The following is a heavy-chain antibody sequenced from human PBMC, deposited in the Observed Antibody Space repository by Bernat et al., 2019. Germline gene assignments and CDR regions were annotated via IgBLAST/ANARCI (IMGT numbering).Heavy chain of an antibody. V-gene: IGHV4-34*01. D-gene: IGHD3-3*01. CDR2: INHSGST. J-gene: IGHJ4*02. CDR3: ARAEYDFWSGYYRVRGLDY. Sequence: QVQLQQWGAGLLKPSETLSLTCAVYGGSFSGYYWSWIRQPPGKGLEWIGEINHSGSTNYNPSLKSRVTISVDTSKNQFSLKLSSVTAADTAVYYCARAEYDFWSGYYRVRGLDYWGQGTLVTVSS. CDR1: GGSFSGYY.